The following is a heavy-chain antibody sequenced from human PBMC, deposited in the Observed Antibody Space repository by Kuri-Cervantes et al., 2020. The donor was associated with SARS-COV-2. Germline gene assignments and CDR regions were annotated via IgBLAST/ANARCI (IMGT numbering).Heavy chain of an antibody. Sequence: GSLRLSCTISGGSFTTYNWSWLRQPPGKGLAWIGYMYYTGTTTYSPSLKSRVAMSVDTSKSQFSLRLSSVTAADTAVYYCARAKYVSAPDAFDIWGQGIMVTVSS. CDR1: GGSFTTYN. D-gene: IGHD3-10*01. CDR3: ARAKYVSAPDAFDI. V-gene: IGHV4-59*08. CDR2: MYYTGTT. J-gene: IGHJ3*02.